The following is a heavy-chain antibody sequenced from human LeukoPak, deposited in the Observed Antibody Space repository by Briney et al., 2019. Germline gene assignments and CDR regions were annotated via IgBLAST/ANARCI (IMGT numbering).Heavy chain of an antibody. CDR2: ISGYNGKT. CDR1: GYTFSKYS. CDR3: ARNFHPGNWDY. J-gene: IGHJ4*02. Sequence: ASVKVSCKASGYTFSKYSINWVRQAPGQGLEWMGWISGYNGKTNYAQKLQDRVTMTTDTSTSTAYMELRSLRSDDTAVYYCARNFHPGNWDYWGQGTLVTVSS. V-gene: IGHV1-18*01. D-gene: IGHD1-14*01.